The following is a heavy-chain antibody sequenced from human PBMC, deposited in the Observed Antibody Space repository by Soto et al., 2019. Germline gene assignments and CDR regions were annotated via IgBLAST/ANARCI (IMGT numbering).Heavy chain of an antibody. CDR2: ISGSGGST. CDR1: GFTFSSYA. J-gene: IGHJ4*02. Sequence: EVQLLESGGGLVQPGGSLRLSCAASGFTFSSYAISWVRQAPGKGLEWVSAISGSGGSTYYADSVKGRFTISRDNSKNTLYLQMNSLRAEDTAVYYCAKTGSSWYTTEMDDWGQGTLVTVSS. V-gene: IGHV3-23*01. CDR3: AKTGSSWYTTEMDD. D-gene: IGHD6-13*01.